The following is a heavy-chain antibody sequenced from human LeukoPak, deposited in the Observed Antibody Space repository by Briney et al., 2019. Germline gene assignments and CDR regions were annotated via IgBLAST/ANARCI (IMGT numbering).Heavy chain of an antibody. CDR1: GGSISSGSYY. CDR2: IYTSGST. Sequence: SETLSLTCTVSGGSISSGSYYWSWIRQPAGKGLEWIGCIYTSGSTNYNPSLKSRLTISVDSSKNQFSLRLSSVTAADTAVYFCARGAAGTGAADYWGQGTLVTVSS. J-gene: IGHJ4*02. CDR3: ARGAAGTGAADY. D-gene: IGHD6-13*01. V-gene: IGHV4-61*10.